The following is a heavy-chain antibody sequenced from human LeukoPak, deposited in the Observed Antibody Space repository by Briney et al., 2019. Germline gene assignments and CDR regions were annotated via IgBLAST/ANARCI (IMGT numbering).Heavy chain of an antibody. J-gene: IGHJ4*02. CDR2: ISSSSSYI. CDR3: ARDRWSIVGATTWWYDY. V-gene: IGHV3-21*01. D-gene: IGHD1-26*01. CDR1: GFTFSSYS. Sequence: PGGSLRLSCAASGFTFSSYSMNRVRQAPGKGLEWVSSISSSSSYIYYADSVKGRFTISRDNAKNSLYLQMNSLRAEDTAVYYCARDRWSIVGATTWWYDYWGQGTLVTVSS.